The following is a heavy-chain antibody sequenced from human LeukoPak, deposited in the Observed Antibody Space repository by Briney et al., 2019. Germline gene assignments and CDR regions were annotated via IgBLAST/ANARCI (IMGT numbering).Heavy chain of an antibody. CDR3: ARGAVAHYDY. Sequence: SQTPSLTCAISGDSVSSNSAAWNWIRQSPSRGLEWLGRSYYRSQWYTNYAVSVKSRITINSDTSKNQFSLHLSSVTPEDTAVYYCARGAVAHYDYWGQGTLVTVSS. V-gene: IGHV6-1*01. CDR1: GDSVSSNSAA. J-gene: IGHJ4*02. D-gene: IGHD6-19*01. CDR2: SYYRSQWYT.